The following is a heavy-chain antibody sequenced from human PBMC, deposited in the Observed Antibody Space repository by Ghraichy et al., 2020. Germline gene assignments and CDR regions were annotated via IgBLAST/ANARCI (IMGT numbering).Heavy chain of an antibody. CDR2: TSGGGGST. V-gene: IGHV3-23*01. CDR3: AKVVSWRYFDL. D-gene: IGHD5/OR15-5a*01. Sequence: GGSLRLSCAASGFTFSSYAMTWVRQAPGKGLEWVSATSGGGGSTYYAGSVKGRFTISRDNSKNTLYLQMNSLRAEDTAVYSCAKVVSWRYFDLWGRCTLVTVSS. CDR1: GFTFSSYA. J-gene: IGHJ2*01.